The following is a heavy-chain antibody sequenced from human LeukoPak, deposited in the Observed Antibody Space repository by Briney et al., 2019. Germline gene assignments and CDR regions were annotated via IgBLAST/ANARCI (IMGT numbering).Heavy chain of an antibody. Sequence: GGSLRLACAASGFTFSDYYMSWIRQAPGKGREWVSYISSSGSTIYYADSVKGRFTISRDNSKNTLYLQMNSLRAEDTAVYYCARATGSSWHQGDDAFDIWGQGTMVTASS. J-gene: IGHJ3*02. CDR2: ISSSGSTI. D-gene: IGHD6-13*01. V-gene: IGHV3-11*01. CDR1: GFTFSDYY. CDR3: ARATGSSWHQGDDAFDI.